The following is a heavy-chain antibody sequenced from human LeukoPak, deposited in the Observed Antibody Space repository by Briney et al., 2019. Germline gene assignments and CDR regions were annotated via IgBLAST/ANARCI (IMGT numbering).Heavy chain of an antibody. V-gene: IGHV6-1*01. CDR3: ARDRPPYENYNFGSFDS. J-gene: IGHJ4*02. CDR2: TYYRSRWYN. D-gene: IGHD1-20*01. CDR1: GDSVSSNSA. Sequence: SQTLSLTCAISGDSVSSNSAWNWIRQSPSRGLEWLGRTYYRSRWYNDYAASVKSRITINPDTSKNQFSLQLSSVTPEDTAVYYCARDRPPYENYNFGSFDSWGQGTLVTVSS.